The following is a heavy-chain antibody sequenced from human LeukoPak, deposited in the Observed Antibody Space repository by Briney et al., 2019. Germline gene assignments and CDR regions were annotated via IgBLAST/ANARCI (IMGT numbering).Heavy chain of an antibody. Sequence: GGSLRLSCAASGFTFSSYGMHWVRQAPGKGLEWVAIIWYDGSNEYYADSVKGRFTIPRDNSENTLYLQMNSLRAEDTAVYYCARALWPYYFDYWGQGTLVTVSS. CDR3: ARALWPYYFDY. V-gene: IGHV3-33*01. J-gene: IGHJ4*02. D-gene: IGHD2-21*01. CDR2: IWYDGSNE. CDR1: GFTFSSYG.